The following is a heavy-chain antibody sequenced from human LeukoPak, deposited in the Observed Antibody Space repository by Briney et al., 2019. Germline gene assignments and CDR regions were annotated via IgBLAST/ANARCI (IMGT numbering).Heavy chain of an antibody. J-gene: IGHJ4*02. CDR3: TRGSLSGSSMDY. V-gene: IGHV1-8*01. D-gene: IGHD1-26*01. CDR2: MNPNTGDT. CDR1: GYAFTCYD. Sequence: GASVRDTCKASGYAFTCYDINWVRQATGQGLEWMGWMNPNTGDTGYAQNFQGRLTMTRNTSIDTAYMELSGLRSEDTAIYYCTRGSLSGSSMDYWGQGTLVTVSS.